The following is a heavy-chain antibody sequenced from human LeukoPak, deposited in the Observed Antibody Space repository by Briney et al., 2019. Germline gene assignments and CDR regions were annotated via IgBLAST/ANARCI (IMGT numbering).Heavy chain of an antibody. D-gene: IGHD2/OR15-2a*01. J-gene: IGHJ5*02. CDR2: IKQDGSEK. CDR3: AREVLLRTVPPAS. V-gene: IGHV3-7*03. CDR1: GFTFSSYW. Sequence: GGSLRLSCAASGFTFSSYWMSWVRQAPGKGLEWVANIKQDGSEKYYVDSVKGRFTISRDNAKNSLYLQMNSLRAEDTAVYYCAREVLLRTVPPASWGQGTLVTVSS.